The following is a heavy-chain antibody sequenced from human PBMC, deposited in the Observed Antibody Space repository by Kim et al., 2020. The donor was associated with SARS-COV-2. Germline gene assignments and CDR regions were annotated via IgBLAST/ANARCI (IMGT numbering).Heavy chain of an antibody. V-gene: IGHV1-18*01. CDR1: GYTFVNAG. Sequence: ASVKVSCKTSGYTFVNAGLTWVRQAPGQGLEWMGWISAHNGDTNYAQKFRGRVSMTRDTSTSTVYLELSSLTFDDTAVYYCAKDVFHADYIDYWGQGTPVTVSS. J-gene: IGHJ4*02. CDR2: ISAHNGDT. CDR3: AKDVFHADYIDY.